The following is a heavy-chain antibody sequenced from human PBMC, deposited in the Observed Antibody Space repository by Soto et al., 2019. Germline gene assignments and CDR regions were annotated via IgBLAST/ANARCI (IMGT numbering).Heavy chain of an antibody. D-gene: IGHD3-10*01. Sequence: GESLKISCEGVGYCFTNYWIAWVRPMPGKGPEWMGTIYPGDSDMRYSPSFRGQVTMSVDKSINTAYLQWGSLTASDTAKYYWARLPRECWRRFDNWGEGILVTDS. CDR1: GYCFTNYW. CDR3: ARLPRECWRRFDN. CDR2: IYPGDSDM. V-gene: IGHV5-51*01. J-gene: IGHJ4*02.